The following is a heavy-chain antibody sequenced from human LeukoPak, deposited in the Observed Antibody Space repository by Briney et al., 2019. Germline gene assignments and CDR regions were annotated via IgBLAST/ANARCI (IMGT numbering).Heavy chain of an antibody. CDR1: GGSISSYY. CDR3: ARAGRNFDY. J-gene: IGHJ4*02. CDR2: IYYSGST. Sequence: SETLSLTCTVSGGSISSYYWSWIRQPPGKGLEWIGYIYYSGSTNYNPSLKSRVTISVDTSKNQFSLKLSSVTAADTAVYYCARAGRNFDYWGQGTLVTVSS. V-gene: IGHV4-59*01.